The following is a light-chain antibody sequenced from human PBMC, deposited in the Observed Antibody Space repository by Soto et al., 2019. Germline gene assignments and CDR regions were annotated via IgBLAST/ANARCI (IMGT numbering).Light chain of an antibody. Sequence: QSVLTQPPSVSGGPGQRVTIACTGSSSNIGAGYDVHWYQQLPGTAPKLLIYGNSNRPSGVPDRFSGSKSGTSASLAITGLQAEDEADYYCPSYDSSLSGYVFGTGTKVTVL. CDR3: PSYDSSLSGYV. V-gene: IGLV1-40*01. CDR1: SSNIGAGYD. CDR2: GNS. J-gene: IGLJ1*01.